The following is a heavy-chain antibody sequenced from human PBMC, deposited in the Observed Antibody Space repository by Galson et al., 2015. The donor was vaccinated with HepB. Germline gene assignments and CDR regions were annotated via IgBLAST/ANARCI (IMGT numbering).Heavy chain of an antibody. CDR2: IIPIFGTA. D-gene: IGHD3-3*01. J-gene: IGHJ3*02. Sequence: SVKVSCKASGGTFSSYAISWVRQAPGQGLEWMGGIIPIFGTANYAQKFQGRVTITADESTSTAYMELSSLRSEDTAVYYCARKERFLEWCDAFDIWGQGTMVTVSS. CDR1: GGTFSSYA. CDR3: ARKERFLEWCDAFDI. V-gene: IGHV1-69*13.